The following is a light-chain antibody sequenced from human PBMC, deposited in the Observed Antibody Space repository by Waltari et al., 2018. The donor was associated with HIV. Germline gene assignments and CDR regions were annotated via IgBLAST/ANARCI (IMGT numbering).Light chain of an antibody. CDR3: SSDTSGSPPYV. Sequence: QSALTQPPSVSGSPGPSVTLSCTGPPSDVGSYTRVSWYLQAPGPAPKHIIFEVNSRPSGVPDRFSGSRSGNTASLTISGLQAEDEGDYYCSSDTSGSPPYVFGTGTKVTVL. J-gene: IGLJ1*01. V-gene: IGLV2-18*02. CDR1: PSDVGSYTR. CDR2: EVN.